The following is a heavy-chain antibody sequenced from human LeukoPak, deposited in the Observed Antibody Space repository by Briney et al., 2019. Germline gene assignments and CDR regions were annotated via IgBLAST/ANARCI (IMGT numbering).Heavy chain of an antibody. D-gene: IGHD2-15*01. J-gene: IGHJ4*02. CDR3: AKQTRLCSGGSCYSAPFDY. V-gene: IGHV3-43*02. CDR1: GLTFDGYA. CDR2: ISGDGGTT. Sequence: GGSLRLSCAASGLTFDGYAMHWVRQAPGKGLEWVSLISGDGGTTYYADPVKGRFTISRDNSKKSLYLQMNSLRTEDSALYYCAKQTRLCSGGSCYSAPFDYWGQGTLVTVSS.